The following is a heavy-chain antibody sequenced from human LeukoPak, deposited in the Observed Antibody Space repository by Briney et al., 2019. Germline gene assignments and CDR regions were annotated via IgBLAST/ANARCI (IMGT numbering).Heavy chain of an antibody. Sequence: SETLSLTCTVSGGSISSSSYYWGWIRQPPGKGLEWIVSIYFSGSTYYNPSLKSRVTISVDTSKNQFSLILSSVTAADTAVYYCARDSSRTFDYWGQGTLVTVSS. CDR1: GGSISSSSYY. J-gene: IGHJ4*02. V-gene: IGHV4-39*07. CDR2: IYFSGST. CDR3: ARDSSRTFDY.